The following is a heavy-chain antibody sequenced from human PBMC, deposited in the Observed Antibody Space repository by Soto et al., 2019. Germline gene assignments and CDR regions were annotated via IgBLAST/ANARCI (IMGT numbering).Heavy chain of an antibody. J-gene: IGHJ4*02. V-gene: IGHV3-30*03. D-gene: IGHD1-26*01. Sequence: HPGGSLRLSCAASGFTFSAFGMHWVRQTPGRGLEWVAYISFDGSAKQYAGSVRGRFSISRDNSGNTLYLQMNSLRLDDSAIYYCAISFPVGPPYYLAYWGQGTLVTVSS. CDR1: GFTFSAFG. CDR2: ISFDGSAK. CDR3: AISFPVGPPYYLAY.